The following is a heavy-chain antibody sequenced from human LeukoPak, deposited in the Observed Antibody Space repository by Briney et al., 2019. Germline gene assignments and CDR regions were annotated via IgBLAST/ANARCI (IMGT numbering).Heavy chain of an antibody. CDR2: ISWNSGSI. V-gene: IGHV3-9*01. D-gene: IGHD4-17*01. CDR3: AKGTTTVTTSVDY. CDR1: GFTFYDYA. J-gene: IGHJ4*02. Sequence: GRSLRLSCAASGFTFYDYAMHWVRQAPGKGLEWVSGISWNSGSIVYVDSVKGRFTISRDNAKNSLYLQMNSLRAEDTALYYCAKGTTTVTTSVDYWGQGTLVTVSS.